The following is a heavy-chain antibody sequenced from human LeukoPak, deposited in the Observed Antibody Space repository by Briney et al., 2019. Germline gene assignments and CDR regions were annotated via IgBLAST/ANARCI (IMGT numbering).Heavy chain of an antibody. CDR3: ARPPLDLWFGEENWFDP. D-gene: IGHD3-10*01. CDR1: GFTFSSYW. J-gene: IGHJ5*02. CDR2: INSDGSST. V-gene: IGHV3-74*01. Sequence: PGGSLRLSCAASGFTFSSYWMHWVRQAPGKGLVWVSRINSDGSSTSYADSVKGRFTISRDNAKNTLYLQMNSLRAEDTAVYYCARPPLDLWFGEENWFDPWGQGTLVTVSS.